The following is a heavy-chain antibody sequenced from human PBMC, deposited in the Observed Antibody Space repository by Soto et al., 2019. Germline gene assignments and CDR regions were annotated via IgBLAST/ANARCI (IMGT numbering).Heavy chain of an antibody. Sequence: PSETLSLTCAAYGGSFSAYYWSWIRQPPGKGLEWIGEINHSGSTHYTPSLKSRVTTSINTTTNHSSLQLSSVTAADTAVYYCGMGHSGSACRGNDDWFDSWGQGTLVTVSS. CDR2: INHSGST. V-gene: IGHV4-34*01. J-gene: IGHJ5*01. CDR3: GMGHSGSACRGNDDWFDS. D-gene: IGHD5-12*01. CDR1: GGSFSAYY.